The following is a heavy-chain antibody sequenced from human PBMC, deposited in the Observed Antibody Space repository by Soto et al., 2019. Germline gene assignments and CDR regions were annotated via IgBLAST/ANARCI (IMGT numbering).Heavy chain of an antibody. J-gene: IGHJ4*02. CDR2: IIPIFGTA. V-gene: IGHV1-69*01. Sequence: QVQLVQSGAEVKKPGSSVKVSCKASGGTFSSYAISWVRQAPGQGLEWMGGIIPIFGTANYAQKFQGRVTITADESTSTAYMELSSLRSEDTAVYYCVRDPEPFIAARPNFCVYWGQGTLVTVSS. CDR1: GGTFSSYA. CDR3: VRDPEPFIAARPNFCVY. D-gene: IGHD6-6*01.